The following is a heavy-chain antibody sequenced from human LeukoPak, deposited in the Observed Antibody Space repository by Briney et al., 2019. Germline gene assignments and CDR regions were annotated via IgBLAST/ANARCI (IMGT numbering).Heavy chain of an antibody. CDR2: ISYDGSNK. J-gene: IGHJ4*02. CDR1: GFTFSSYA. CDR3: ARGPLGRYCSGGGCYPGGY. V-gene: IGHV3-30-3*01. Sequence: GGSLRLSCAASGFTFSSYAMHWVRQAPGKGLEWVAVISYDGSNKYYADSVKGRFTISRDNSKNTLYLQMNSLRAEDTAVYYCARGPLGRYCSGGGCYPGGYWGQGTLVTVSS. D-gene: IGHD2-15*01.